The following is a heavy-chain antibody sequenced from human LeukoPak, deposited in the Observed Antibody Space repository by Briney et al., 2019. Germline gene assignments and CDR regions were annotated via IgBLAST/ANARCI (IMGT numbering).Heavy chain of an antibody. CDR1: GFTVSSNY. Sequence: PGGSLRLSCAASGFTVSSNYMSWVRQAPGKGLEWVSIIYSGGSTFYADSVKGRFTISRDNSKNTLYLQMNSLRAEDTAVYYCARVRRWLQSYYYMDVWGKGTTVTVSS. CDR2: IYSGGST. J-gene: IGHJ6*03. V-gene: IGHV3-53*01. D-gene: IGHD5-24*01. CDR3: ARVRRWLQSYYYMDV.